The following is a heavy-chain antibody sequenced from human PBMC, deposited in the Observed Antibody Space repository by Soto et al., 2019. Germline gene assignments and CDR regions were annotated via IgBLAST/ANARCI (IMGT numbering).Heavy chain of an antibody. Sequence: QVQLVQSGAEVKKPGASVKVSCKASGYTFTSYGISWVRQAPGQGLEWMGWISAYNGNTNYAQKLQGRVTMTTDTSTSTAYLERRSVRSDGTDVYYCVRDRMAVDDTGIHWLDPWGQGTLVTVSS. CDR1: GYTFTSYG. CDR3: VRDRMAVDDTGIHWLDP. D-gene: IGHD3-22*01. J-gene: IGHJ5*02. CDR2: ISAYNGNT. V-gene: IGHV1-18*01.